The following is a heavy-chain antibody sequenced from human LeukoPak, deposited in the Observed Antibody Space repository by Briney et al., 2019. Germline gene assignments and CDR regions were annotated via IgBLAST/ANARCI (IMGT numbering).Heavy chain of an antibody. D-gene: IGHD2/OR15-2a*01. Sequence: ASVKVSCKASGYTFTGYYMHWVRQAPGQGLEWMGWINPNSGGTNYAQKFQGRVTMTRDTSISTAYMELSRLRSDDTAVYYCARERWEVLWSVYYYYYMDVWGKGTTVTISS. V-gene: IGHV1-2*02. CDR2: INPNSGGT. CDR1: GYTFTGYY. J-gene: IGHJ6*03. CDR3: ARERWEVLWSVYYYYYMDV.